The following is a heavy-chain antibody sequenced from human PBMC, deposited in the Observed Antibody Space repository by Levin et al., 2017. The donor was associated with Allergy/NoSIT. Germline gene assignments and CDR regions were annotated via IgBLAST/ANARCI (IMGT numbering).Heavy chain of an antibody. V-gene: IGHV4-34*01. CDR3: ARVQRSDYDILTGYYPSYMDV. Sequence: SETLSLTCALYGGSFSGYHWSWIRQTPGKGLGWIGEINHSGRTNYNPSLKSRATISVDTSKNQFSLKLRSVTAADTAVYYCARVQRSDYDILTGYYPSYMDVWGKGTTVTVSS. J-gene: IGHJ6*03. D-gene: IGHD3-9*01. CDR1: GGSFSGYH. CDR2: INHSGRT.